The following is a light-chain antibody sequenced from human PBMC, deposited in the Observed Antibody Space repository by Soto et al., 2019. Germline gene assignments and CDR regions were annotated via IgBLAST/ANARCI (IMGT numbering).Light chain of an antibody. CDR2: DNN. J-gene: IGLJ1*01. V-gene: IGLV1-51*01. Sequence: QAVVTQPPSVSAAPGQKVTISCSGSSSNIGNNYVSWYQQLPGTAPKLLIYDNNKRPSRIPDRFSGSKSGTSATLGITGLQTGDEADYYCGTWDSILSAYVFGTGTKLTVL. CDR3: GTWDSILSAYV. CDR1: SSNIGNNY.